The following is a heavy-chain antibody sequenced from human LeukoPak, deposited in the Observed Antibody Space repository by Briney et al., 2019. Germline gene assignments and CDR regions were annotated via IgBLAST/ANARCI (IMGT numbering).Heavy chain of an antibody. V-gene: IGHV4-59*01. J-gene: IGHJ4*02. CDR1: GGSISSYY. CDR2: IYYSGST. D-gene: IGHD2-2*01. Sequence: SEALSLTCTVSGGSISSYYWSWIRQPPGKGLEWIGYIYYSGSTNYNPSLKSRVTISVDTSKNQFSLKLSSVTAADTAVYYCARNPSTGWCSSTSCYYFDYRGQGTLVTVSS. CDR3: ARNPSTGWCSSTSCYYFDY.